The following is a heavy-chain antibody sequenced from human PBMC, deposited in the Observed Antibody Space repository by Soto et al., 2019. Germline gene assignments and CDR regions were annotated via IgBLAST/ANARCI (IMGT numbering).Heavy chain of an antibody. J-gene: IGHJ4*02. CDR2: IYYSGST. Sequence: SETLSLTCTVSGGSISSSSYYWGWIRQPPGKGLEWIGSIYYSGSTYYNPSLKSRVTISVDTSKNQFSLKLSSVTAADTAVYYCASNGQYYFDYWGQGTLVTVSS. CDR1: GGSISSSSYY. V-gene: IGHV4-39*01. CDR3: ASNGQYYFDY.